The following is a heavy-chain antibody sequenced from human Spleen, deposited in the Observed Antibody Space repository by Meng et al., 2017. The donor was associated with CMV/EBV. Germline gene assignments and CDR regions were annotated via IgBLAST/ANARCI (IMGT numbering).Heavy chain of an antibody. J-gene: IGHJ5*02. V-gene: IGHV3-30*04. CDR2: ISYDGGNK. CDR1: GFTFSGYA. Sequence: GESLKISCAASGFTFSGYALHWVRQAPGKGLEWVAVISYDGGNKYYADSVKGRFTISRDNSKNTLYLQMNSLRAEDTAVYYCARGYCSSTSCYTVSWGQGTLVTVSS. D-gene: IGHD2-2*02. CDR3: ARGYCSSTSCYTVS.